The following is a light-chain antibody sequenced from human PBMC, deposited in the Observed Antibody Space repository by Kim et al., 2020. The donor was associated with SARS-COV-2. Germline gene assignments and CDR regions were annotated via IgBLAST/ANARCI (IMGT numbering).Light chain of an antibody. CDR2: EVS. Sequence: QSALTQPASVSGSPGQSITISCTGTSSDVGSYNIVSWYQQHPGKAPKLMIYEVSKRPSGVSNRFSGSKSDNTASLTISGLQAEDEADYYCCSYAGSSTYVFGTGTKVTVL. CDR1: SSDVGSYNI. CDR3: CSYAGSSTYV. V-gene: IGLV2-23*02. J-gene: IGLJ1*01.